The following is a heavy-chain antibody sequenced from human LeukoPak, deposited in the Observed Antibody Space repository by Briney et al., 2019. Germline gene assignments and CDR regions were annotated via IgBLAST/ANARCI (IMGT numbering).Heavy chain of an antibody. Sequence: GGSLRLSCAASGFTLTTYVMTWVRQAPGKGLEWVSAISGSGGTTYYADSVKGRFTISRDNSKNTLYLQMNSLRAEDTAVYYCAKDRTHRGLVTLSLTGYFDYWGQGTLVTVSS. CDR3: AKDRTHRGLVTLSLTGYFDY. J-gene: IGHJ4*02. CDR1: GFTLTTYV. D-gene: IGHD3-10*01. V-gene: IGHV3-23*01. CDR2: ISGSGGTT.